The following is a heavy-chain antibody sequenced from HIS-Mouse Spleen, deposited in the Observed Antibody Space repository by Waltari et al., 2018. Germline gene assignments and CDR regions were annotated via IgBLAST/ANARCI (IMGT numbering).Heavy chain of an antibody. J-gene: IGHJ2*01. Sequence: QLQLQESGPGLVKPSETLSLTCTVHGCSIRSSSYYLGWIRQPPGKGLEWIGSIYYSGSTYYNPSLKSRVTISVDTSKNQFSLKLSSVTAADTAVYYCAREIPYSSSWYDWYFDLWGRGTLVTVSS. V-gene: IGHV4-39*07. CDR3: AREIPYSSSWYDWYFDL. CDR1: GCSIRSSSYY. D-gene: IGHD6-13*01. CDR2: IYYSGST.